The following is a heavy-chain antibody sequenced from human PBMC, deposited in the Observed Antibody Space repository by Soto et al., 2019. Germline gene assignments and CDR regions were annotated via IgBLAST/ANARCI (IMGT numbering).Heavy chain of an antibody. V-gene: IGHV3-23*01. Sequence: EVQLLESGGGLVQPGGSLRLSCAASGFSFSTYAMSWVRQAPGKGLEWVSGISAGGGNTYYADSVRGRFTISRDNSKNTVDLQISSLRAEDTALYCCAKHSEYQLVSWLDPWGLGTLVTVSS. CDR3: AKHSEYQLVSWLDP. J-gene: IGHJ5*02. D-gene: IGHD2-2*01. CDR1: GFSFSTYA. CDR2: ISAGGGNT.